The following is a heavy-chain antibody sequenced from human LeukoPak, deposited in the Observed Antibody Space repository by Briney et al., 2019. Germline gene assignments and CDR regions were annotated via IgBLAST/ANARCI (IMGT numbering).Heavy chain of an antibody. CDR3: ARDYGDYGEEAYYYYYMDV. CDR1: GFTFSSYW. CDR2: INSDGSST. Sequence: QPGGSLRLSCAASGFTFSSYWMHWVRQTPGKGLVWVSRINSDGSSTSYADSVKGRFTISRDNAKNTLYLQMNSLRAEDTAVYYCARDYGDYGEEAYYYYYMDVWGKGTTVTVSS. D-gene: IGHD4-17*01. V-gene: IGHV3-74*01. J-gene: IGHJ6*03.